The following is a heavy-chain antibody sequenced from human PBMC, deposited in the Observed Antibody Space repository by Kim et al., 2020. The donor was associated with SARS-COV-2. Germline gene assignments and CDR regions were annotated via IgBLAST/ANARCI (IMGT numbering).Heavy chain of an antibody. CDR3: ARHRYCGGDCLLSDAFDI. Sequence: SETLSLTCTVSGGSISSSSYYWGWIRQPPGKGLEWIGSIYYSGSTYYNPSLKSRVTISVDTSKNQFSLKLSSVTAADTAVYYCARHRYCGGDCLLSDAFDIWGQGTMVTVSS. J-gene: IGHJ3*02. CDR1: GGSISSSSYY. D-gene: IGHD2-21*01. V-gene: IGHV4-39*01. CDR2: IYYSGST.